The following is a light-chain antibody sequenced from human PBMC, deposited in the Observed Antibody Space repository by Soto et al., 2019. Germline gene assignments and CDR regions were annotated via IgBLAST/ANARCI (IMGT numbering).Light chain of an antibody. J-gene: IGKJ2*01. CDR1: QSVSNN. CDR2: GAS. V-gene: IGKV3-15*01. CDR3: QQHDECPPSYT. Sequence: EIVMTQSPATLSVSPGERATLSCRASQSVSNNLAWFQQKPGQAPRLLIYGASTRATGIPARITGSGSGTEFTLTISSLQSEDVAVYFCQQHDECPPSYTFGQGTKLEI.